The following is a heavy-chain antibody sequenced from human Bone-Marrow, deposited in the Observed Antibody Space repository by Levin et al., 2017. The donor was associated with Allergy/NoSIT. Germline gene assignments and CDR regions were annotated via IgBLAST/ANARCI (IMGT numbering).Heavy chain of an antibody. CDR1: GFTFSTFA. V-gene: IGHV3-23*01. CDR2: TSGSGDTT. Sequence: SCSASGFTFSTFAMTWVRQAPGKGLEWVSATSGSGDTTNYSDSVKGRFTISRDNSKNTLYLQMNSLRAEDTALYYCVKVRGPRTGAFDIWGQGTMVTVSS. J-gene: IGHJ3*02. CDR3: VKVRGPRTGAFDI. D-gene: IGHD3-10*01.